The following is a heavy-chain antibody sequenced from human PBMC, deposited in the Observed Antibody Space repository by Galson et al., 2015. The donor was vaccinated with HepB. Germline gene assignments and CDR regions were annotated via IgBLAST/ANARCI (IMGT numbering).Heavy chain of an antibody. CDR2: MNPNSGNT. Sequence: SVKVSCKASGYTFTSYDINWVRQATGQGLEWMGWMNPNSGNTGYAQKFQGRVTMTRNTSISTAYMELSSLRSEDTAVYYCASARLDFWSGSDYWGQGTLVTVSS. CDR1: GYTFTSYD. V-gene: IGHV1-8*01. J-gene: IGHJ4*02. D-gene: IGHD3-3*01. CDR3: ASARLDFWSGSDY.